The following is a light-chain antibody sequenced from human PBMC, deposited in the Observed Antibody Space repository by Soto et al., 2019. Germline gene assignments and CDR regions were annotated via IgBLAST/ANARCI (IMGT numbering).Light chain of an antibody. CDR2: AAS. J-gene: IGKJ2*01. CDR1: QDIASY. Sequence: IQLTQSPSSLSASIGDRVTITCRDSQDIASYLAWYQQKPGNAPKLLIYAASTLHSGVPSRFIGSGSGTHLTLTLSSLQPEDFVTYYFLQLNVNLLFGHGTKLESK. CDR3: LQLNVNLL. V-gene: IGKV1-9*01.